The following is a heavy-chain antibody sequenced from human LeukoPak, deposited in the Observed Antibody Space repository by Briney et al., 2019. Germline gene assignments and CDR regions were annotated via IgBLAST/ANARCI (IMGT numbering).Heavy chain of an antibody. CDR2: IQQDGSVQ. Sequence: GGSLRLSCAASGFIFRSYWMSWVRQAPGKGLEWVANIQQDGSVQYYVDSVKGRFTISRDNAKNSLYLQMNSLSAEDTAVYYRATHDVLTGYPYFDFWGQGTLVAVSS. V-gene: IGHV3-7*01. D-gene: IGHD3-9*01. CDR3: ATHDVLTGYPYFDF. CDR1: GFIFRSYW. J-gene: IGHJ4*02.